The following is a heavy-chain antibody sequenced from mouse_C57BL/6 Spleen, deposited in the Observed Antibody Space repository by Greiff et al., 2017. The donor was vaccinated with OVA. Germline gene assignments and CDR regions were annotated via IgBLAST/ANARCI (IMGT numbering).Heavy chain of an antibody. V-gene: IGHV14-2*01. D-gene: IGHD2-3*01. CDR1: GFNIKDYY. Sequence: VQLQQSGAELVKPGASVKLSCTASGFNIKDYYMHWVKQRTEQGLEWIGRIDPEDGETKYAPKFPGKATIPADTSSNTAYLQLSSLPSEDTAVYYCARSGYDGYFYWGQGTLGTGSA. CDR2: IDPEDGET. J-gene: IGHJ3*01. CDR3: ARSGYDGYFY.